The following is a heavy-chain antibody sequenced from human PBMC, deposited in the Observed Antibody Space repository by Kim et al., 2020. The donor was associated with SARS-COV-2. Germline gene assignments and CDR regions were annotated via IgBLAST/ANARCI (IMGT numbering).Heavy chain of an antibody. CDR1: GGSISSSNW. CDR3: ARDRPIAAAGTSLFDY. V-gene: IGHV4-4*02. CDR2: IYHSGST. D-gene: IGHD6-13*01. J-gene: IGHJ4*02. Sequence: SETLSLTCAVSGGSISSSNWWSWVRQPPGKGLEWIGEIYHSGSTNYNPSLKSRVTISVDKSKNQFSLKLSSVTAADTAVYYCARDRPIAAAGTSLFDYWGQGTLVTVSS.